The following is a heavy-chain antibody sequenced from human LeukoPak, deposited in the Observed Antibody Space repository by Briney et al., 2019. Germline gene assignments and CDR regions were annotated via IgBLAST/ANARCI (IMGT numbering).Heavy chain of an antibody. V-gene: IGHV1-24*01. J-gene: IGHJ4*02. CDR3: ATGPPRGLEFDY. CDR1: GYTLTELS. D-gene: IGHD3-10*01. Sequence: GASVKVSCKVSGYTLTELSMHWVRQAPGKGQGWMGGFDPEDGETIYAQKFQGRVTMTEDTSTDTAYMELSSLRSEDTAVYYCATGPPRGLEFDYWGQGTLVTVSS. CDR2: FDPEDGET.